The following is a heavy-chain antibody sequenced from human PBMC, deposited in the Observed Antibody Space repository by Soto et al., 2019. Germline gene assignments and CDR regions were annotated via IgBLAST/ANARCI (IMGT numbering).Heavy chain of an antibody. J-gene: IGHJ4*02. V-gene: IGHV1-46*01. Sequence: ASVKVSCKSSGYSFFSYYIHWVLQAPGQGLEWMGRFLASGGNTDYAQRFRGRVSMTRDTSTTNTVSLELTSLTSDDTAVYYCARGRATIFRVIDSWGQGTRVTVSS. CDR2: FLASGGNT. CDR3: ARGRATIFRVIDS. CDR1: GYSFFSYY. D-gene: IGHD3-3*02.